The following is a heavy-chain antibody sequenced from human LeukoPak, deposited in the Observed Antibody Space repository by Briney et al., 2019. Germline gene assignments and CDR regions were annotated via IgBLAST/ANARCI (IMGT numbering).Heavy chain of an antibody. Sequence: PGGSLRLSCAASGFSFSSYWMHWVRQAPGKGLVWVSRIKSDGSTNYADSVKGRFTISRDNAKNTVSLQMNSRRAEDTGVYYCARAPPAIGGYYPEYFRHWGQGTLVTVSS. CDR3: ARAPPAIGGYYPEYFRH. D-gene: IGHD3-22*01. CDR2: IKSDGST. V-gene: IGHV3-74*01. J-gene: IGHJ1*01. CDR1: GFSFSSYW.